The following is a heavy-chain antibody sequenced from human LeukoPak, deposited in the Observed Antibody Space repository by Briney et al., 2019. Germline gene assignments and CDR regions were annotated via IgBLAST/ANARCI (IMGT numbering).Heavy chain of an antibody. CDR2: ISAYNGNT. J-gene: IGHJ4*02. CDR3: ARDQGPRVPAAHDY. V-gene: IGHV1-18*01. D-gene: IGHD2-2*01. Sequence: ASVKVSCKASGYTFTSYGISWVRQAPGQGLEWMGWISAYNGNTNYAQKLQGRVTMTTDTSTSTAYMELRSLRSDDAVVYYCARDQGPRVPAAHDYWGQGTLVTVSS. CDR1: GYTFTSYG.